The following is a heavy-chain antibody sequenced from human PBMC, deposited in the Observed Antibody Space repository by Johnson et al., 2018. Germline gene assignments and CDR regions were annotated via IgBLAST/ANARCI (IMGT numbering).Heavy chain of an antibody. CDR2: ISWNSSYI. CDR3: AKDTFGIDCGSGRYRYHYYGMDV. V-gene: IGHV3-9*01. CDR1: GFTFDDYA. D-gene: IGHD3-10*01. Sequence: VQLQESGGGLVQPGRSLRLSCAASGFTFDDYAMHWVRQAPGKGLEWVSGISWNSSYIGYADSVKARFTISRDNAKNSLYLQMNSLRAEDTALYYCAKDTFGIDCGSGRYRYHYYGMDVWGQGTTVTVSS. J-gene: IGHJ6*02.